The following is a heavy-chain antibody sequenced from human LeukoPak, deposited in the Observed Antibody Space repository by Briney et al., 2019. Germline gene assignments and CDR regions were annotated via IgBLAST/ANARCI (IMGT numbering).Heavy chain of an antibody. J-gene: IGHJ5*02. CDR2: IYYSGST. Sequence: SETLSLTCTVSGGSISSYYWSWIRRPPGKGLEWIGYIYYSGSTNYNPSLKSRVTISVDTSKNQFSLKLSSVTAADTAVYYCARVDYDSSGYLPPWWFDPWGQGTLVTVSS. D-gene: IGHD3-22*01. CDR3: ARVDYDSSGYLPPWWFDP. CDR1: GGSISSYY. V-gene: IGHV4-59*01.